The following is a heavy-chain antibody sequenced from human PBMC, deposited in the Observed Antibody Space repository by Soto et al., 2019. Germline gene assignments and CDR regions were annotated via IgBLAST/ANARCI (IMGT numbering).Heavy chain of an antibody. D-gene: IGHD1-26*01. CDR3: AKDRHPDGLWDIDY. J-gene: IGHJ4*02. Sequence: GGSLRLSCVSSGFALITYTVSLVRQAPGKGLEWVSSIIGSGGVTQYADSVRGRFTISRDNSENTLFLQMNGLRVDDTAIYYCAKDRHPDGLWDIDYWGQGTLVTVSS. CDR1: GFALITYT. CDR2: IIGSGGVT. V-gene: IGHV3-23*01.